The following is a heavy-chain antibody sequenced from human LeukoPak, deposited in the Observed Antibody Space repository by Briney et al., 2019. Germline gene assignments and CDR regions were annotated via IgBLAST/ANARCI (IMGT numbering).Heavy chain of an antibody. CDR3: ARCLGFLIGSSWYPDAFDI. CDR1: GGSISSYY. D-gene: IGHD6-13*01. Sequence: PSETLSLTCTVSGGSISSYYWSWLRQPPGKGLEWIGYIYYSGSTNYNPSLKSRVTISVDRSKNQMSLKLSSVTAADTAVYYCARCLGFLIGSSWYPDAFDIWGQGTMVTVSS. J-gene: IGHJ3*02. CDR2: IYYSGST. V-gene: IGHV4-59*08.